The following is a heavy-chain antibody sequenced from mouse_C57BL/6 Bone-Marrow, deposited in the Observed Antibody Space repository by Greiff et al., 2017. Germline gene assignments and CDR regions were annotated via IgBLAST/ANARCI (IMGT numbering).Heavy chain of an antibody. V-gene: IGHV7-3*01. CDR2: IRNKANGYTT. CDR1: GFTFTDYY. J-gene: IGHJ4*01. D-gene: IGHD2-12*01. Sequence: ELQLVESGGGLVQPGGSLSLSCAASGFTFTDYYMSWVRQPPGKALEWLGFIRNKANGYTTEYSASVKGRFTISRDTSQSIRYLQMNDLRAEDSATYYCASLYYYYSPLYAMDYWGQGTSVTVSS. CDR3: ASLYYYYSPLYAMDY.